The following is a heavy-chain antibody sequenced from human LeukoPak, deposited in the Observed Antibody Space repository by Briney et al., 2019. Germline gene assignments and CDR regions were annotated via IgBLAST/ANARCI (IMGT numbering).Heavy chain of an antibody. Sequence: ASVKDSCKASGGTFSSYAISWVRQAPGQGLEWMGGIIPIFGTANYAQKFQGRVTITADESTSTAYMELSSLRSEDTAVYYCASGYSYGSGIDYWGQGTLVTVSS. CDR2: IIPIFGTA. CDR3: ASGYSYGSGIDY. J-gene: IGHJ4*02. D-gene: IGHD5-18*01. V-gene: IGHV1-69*01. CDR1: GGTFSSYA.